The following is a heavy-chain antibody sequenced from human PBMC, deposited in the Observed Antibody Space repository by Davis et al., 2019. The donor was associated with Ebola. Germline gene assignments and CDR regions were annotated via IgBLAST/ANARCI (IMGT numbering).Heavy chain of an antibody. CDR3: ARRYYDILTGYLGIYFDC. V-gene: IGHV3-11*04. Sequence: GESLKISCAASGFTFSDNYMTWIRQAPGKGLEWVAYISYSGATIYYADSVKGRFTISRDNAKNSLYLQMNSLRAEDTAVYYCARRYYDILTGYLGIYFDCWGQGTLVTVSS. D-gene: IGHD3-9*01. CDR1: GFTFSDNY. CDR2: ISYSGATI. J-gene: IGHJ4*02.